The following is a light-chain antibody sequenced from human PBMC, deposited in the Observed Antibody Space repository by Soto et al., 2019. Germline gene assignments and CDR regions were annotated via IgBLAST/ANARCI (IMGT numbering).Light chain of an antibody. CDR1: QSVISDY. J-gene: IGKJ2*01. V-gene: IGKV3-20*01. CDR2: GAS. Sequence: ETVLTQSPGTLSVSPGETATLSCRASQSVISDYLAWYQQKPDQAPRLVIYGASGRAAGIPDRFNGSGSGTDFTLTISRLEPEDFAMYYCQQYGSSVFTFGQGTKLEIK. CDR3: QQYGSSVFT.